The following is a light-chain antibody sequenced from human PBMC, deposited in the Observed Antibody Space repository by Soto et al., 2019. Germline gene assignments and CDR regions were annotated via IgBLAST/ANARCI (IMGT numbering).Light chain of an antibody. J-gene: IGKJ3*01. CDR3: QQYDSSFT. V-gene: IGKV3-20*01. CDR2: GAS. Sequence: EMVLTQSPGTLSLSPGERATLSCRASQSVSRSYLAWYQQKPGQAPRLLIYGASSRATGIPDRFSGSKSGTDFTLTISRLEPEDFAVYYCQQYDSSFTFGPGTKVDIK. CDR1: QSVSRSY.